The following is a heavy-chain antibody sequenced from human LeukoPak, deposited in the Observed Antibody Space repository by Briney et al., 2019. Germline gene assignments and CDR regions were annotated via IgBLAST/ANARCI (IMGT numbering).Heavy chain of an antibody. D-gene: IGHD5-12*01. CDR2: INFDGSST. V-gene: IGHV3-74*01. CDR1: GFTFSSHW. CDR3: AKPSGPDSSGCLFDY. J-gene: IGHJ4*02. Sequence: SGGSLRLSCTASGFTFSSHWMHWVRQAPGKGLVWVSRINFDGSSTNYADSVRGRFTISRDNAKDTLYLQINSLRAEDTAVYYCAKPSGPDSSGCLFDYWGQGTLVTVSS.